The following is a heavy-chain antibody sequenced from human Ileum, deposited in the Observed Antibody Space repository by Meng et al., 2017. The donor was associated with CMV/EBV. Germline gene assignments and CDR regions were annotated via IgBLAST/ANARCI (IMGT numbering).Heavy chain of an antibody. CDR3: ASELGN. J-gene: IGHJ4*02. CDR2: IYTSGTT. CDR1: GAPTNSGNAL. Sequence: QVQMQESGPGLLKPSRPRSLTCPFSGAPTNSGNALWSWIRQPAGQGLEWIGRIYTSGTTEYNPSIKSRVTISVDTSNNQFSLKLSSVTAADTAVYYCASELGNWGQGTLVTVSS. V-gene: IGHV4-61*02.